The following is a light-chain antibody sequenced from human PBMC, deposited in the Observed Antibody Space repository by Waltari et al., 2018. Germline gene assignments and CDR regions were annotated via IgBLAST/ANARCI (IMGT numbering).Light chain of an antibody. CDR3: VLHVADAIML. CDR2: NTS. Sequence: QTVVTQAPSISVSPGGTVTLTCSLNSGSVSTSHLTTWCQQTPGQAPSTLIYNTSRRSSGVPDRFSGSILGNKAALTITGAQADDESHYYCVLHVADAIMLFGGGTKLTVL. V-gene: IGLV8-61*01. CDR1: SGSVSTSHL. J-gene: IGLJ3*02.